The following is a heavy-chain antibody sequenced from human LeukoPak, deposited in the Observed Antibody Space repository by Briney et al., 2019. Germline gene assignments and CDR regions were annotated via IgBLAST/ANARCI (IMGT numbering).Heavy chain of an antibody. D-gene: IGHD3-22*01. V-gene: IGHV4-39*07. CDR2: ISYRGNN. Sequence: SETLSLTCTVSGGSFSSSSYYWGWIRQPPGKGLEWIGSISYRGNNYHNPSVKSRVIMSVDTSKNQFSLALRSVTAADTAVYYCARSILRYYHNASGYYPYYFDYWGQGMLVTVSS. J-gene: IGHJ4*02. CDR3: ARSILRYYHNASGYYPYYFDY. CDR1: GGSFSSSSYY.